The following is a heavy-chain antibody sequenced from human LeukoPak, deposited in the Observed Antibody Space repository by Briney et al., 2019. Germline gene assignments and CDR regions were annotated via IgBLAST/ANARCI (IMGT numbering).Heavy chain of an antibody. CDR1: GGSVNNNAYY. V-gene: IGHV4-39*01. CDR3: ARSDYSGYFDY. D-gene: IGHD4-11*01. J-gene: IGHJ4*02. CDR2: VYYSGIT. Sequence: PSETLSLTCTVSGGSVNNNAYYWGWVRQPPGKGLEHIGNVYYSGITYYNPSLQRRVTISVDTSNNQFSLKLSSVTAADTAVYYCARSDYSGYFDYWGQGTLVSVSS.